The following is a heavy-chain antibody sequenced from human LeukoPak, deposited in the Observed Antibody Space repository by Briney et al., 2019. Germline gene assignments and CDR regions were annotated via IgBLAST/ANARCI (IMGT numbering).Heavy chain of an antibody. J-gene: IGHJ4*02. D-gene: IGHD4-17*01. CDR2: INPNSGDT. CDR3: ARWGPNYGDYVIALYYFDY. Sequence: GASVKVSCKASGYTFTGYYMHWVRQAPGQGLEWMGWINPNSGDTNYAQIFQGRVTMTRDTSISTAYMELSRLRSDDTAVYYCARWGPNYGDYVIALYYFDYWGQGTLVTVSS. CDR1: GYTFTGYY. V-gene: IGHV1-2*02.